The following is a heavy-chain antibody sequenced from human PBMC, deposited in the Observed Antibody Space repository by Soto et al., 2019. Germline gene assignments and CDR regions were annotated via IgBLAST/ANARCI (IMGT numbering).Heavy chain of an antibody. V-gene: IGHV3-30*18. CDR1: GFDFRTYV. Sequence: PGGSLRLSCAASGFDFRTYVMHWVRQAPGKGLEWVAVTSYDESNKYYADSVKGRFTISRDNSKNILYLQMNSLRPEDTAVYYCAKVRTDYYGSGMTYYFDYWGQGTLVTVSS. CDR3: AKVRTDYYGSGMTYYFDY. CDR2: TSYDESNK. J-gene: IGHJ4*02. D-gene: IGHD3-10*01.